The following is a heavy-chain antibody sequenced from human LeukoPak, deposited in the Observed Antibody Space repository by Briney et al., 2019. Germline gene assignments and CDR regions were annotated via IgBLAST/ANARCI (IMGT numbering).Heavy chain of an antibody. J-gene: IGHJ3*02. CDR2: IYYSGST. CDR3: ARDRPSITMVRGVLTNKADAFDI. D-gene: IGHD3-10*01. V-gene: IGHV4-31*03. Sequence: SQTLSLACTVSGGSISSGGYYWSWIRQHPGKGLEWIGYIYYSGSTYYNPSLKRRVSVAVDTSKNQFSLKLSSVTAADTAVYYCARDRPSITMVRGVLTNKADAFDIWGQGTMVTVSS. CDR1: GGSISSGGYY.